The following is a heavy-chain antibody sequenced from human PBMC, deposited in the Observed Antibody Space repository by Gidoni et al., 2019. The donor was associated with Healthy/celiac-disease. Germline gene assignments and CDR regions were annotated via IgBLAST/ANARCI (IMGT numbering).Heavy chain of an antibody. V-gene: IGHV1-46*01. CDR2: INPSGGST. J-gene: IGHJ4*02. CDR3: ASIYGQNVDY. CDR1: GYTFTSYY. Sequence: QVQLVQSGAEVKKPGASVKVSCKASGYTFTSYYMHWVRQVPGQGLEWMGIINPSGGSTSYAQKFQGRVTMTRDTSTSTVYMELSSLRSEDTAVYYCASIYGQNVDYWGQGTLVTVSS. D-gene: IGHD3-16*01.